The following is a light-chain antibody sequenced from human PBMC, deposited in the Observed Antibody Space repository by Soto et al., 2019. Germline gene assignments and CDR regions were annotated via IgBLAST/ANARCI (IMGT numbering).Light chain of an antibody. CDR2: DVS. CDR3: CSYAGSYTYVV. V-gene: IGLV2-11*01. Sequence: QSALTQPRSVSGSPGQSVTISCTGTSSDVGGYNYVSWYQQHPGKAPKLMIYDVSKRPSGVPDRFSGSKSGNTASLTISGLQADDEAYYYCCSYAGSYTYVVFGGGTKLIVL. CDR1: SSDVGGYNY. J-gene: IGLJ2*01.